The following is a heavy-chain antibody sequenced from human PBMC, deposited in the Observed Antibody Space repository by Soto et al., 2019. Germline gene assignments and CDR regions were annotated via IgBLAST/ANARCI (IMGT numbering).Heavy chain of an antibody. Sequence: QVQLVESGGGVVQPGRSLRLSCAASGFTFNKNGMHWVRQAPGKGLEWVAVIWYDGSNKYYADSVRGRFTFSRDNSRNTMSLQMNSLRVEDTAIYYCARWGCSGSNCNLNQRSFDLWGQGTLVTVSS. CDR1: GFTFNKNG. CDR2: IWYDGSNK. D-gene: IGHD2-15*01. V-gene: IGHV3-33*01. J-gene: IGHJ4*02. CDR3: ARWGCSGSNCNLNQRSFDL.